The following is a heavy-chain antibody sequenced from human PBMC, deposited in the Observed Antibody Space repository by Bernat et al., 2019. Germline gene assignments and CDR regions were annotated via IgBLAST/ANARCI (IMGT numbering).Heavy chain of an antibody. D-gene: IGHD4-17*01. CDR3: ARDSTVTTYLGY. Sequence: QVQLVQSGAEVKKPGASVKVSCKASGYTFTSYYMHWVRQAPGQGLEWMGIINPSGGSTSYAQKFKGRVTMTRDTSTSTVYMELSSLRSEDTAVYYCARDSTVTTYLGYWGQGTLVTVSS. CDR1: GYTFTSYY. CDR2: INPSGGST. V-gene: IGHV1-46*01. J-gene: IGHJ4*02.